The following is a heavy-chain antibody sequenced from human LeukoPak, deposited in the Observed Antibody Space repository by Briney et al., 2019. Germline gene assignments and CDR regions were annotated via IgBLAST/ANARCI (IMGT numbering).Heavy chain of an antibody. CDR1: GGSISSTNSY. D-gene: IGHD1-26*01. V-gene: IGHV4-39*07. Sequence: PSETLSLTCTVSGGSISSTNSYWGWIRQSPRTGLEWIGNIYSSGSTYYNPSLKSRVPISIDTSENQFSLKLTSVTAADTAVYYCARKREGPTTGIDYLGEGTLVTVSS. J-gene: IGHJ4*02. CDR2: IYSSGST. CDR3: ARKREGPTTGIDY.